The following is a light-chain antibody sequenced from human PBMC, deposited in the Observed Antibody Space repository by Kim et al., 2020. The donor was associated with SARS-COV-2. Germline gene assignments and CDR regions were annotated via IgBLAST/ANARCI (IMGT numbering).Light chain of an antibody. V-gene: IGKV1-39*01. J-gene: IGKJ4*01. CDR2: AAS. CDR1: QSINTY. Sequence: DIQMTQSPSSLAASVGDRVTIACRASQSINTYLNWYQQKPGEAPKLLIYAASTLQSGVPSMFSGSGSGTDFTLTISSLQPEDFAIYYCQQSHTAPLLTFGGGTKVDIK. CDR3: QQSHTAPLLT.